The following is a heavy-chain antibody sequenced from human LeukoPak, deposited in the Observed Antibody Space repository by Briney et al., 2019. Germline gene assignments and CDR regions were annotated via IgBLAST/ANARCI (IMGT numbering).Heavy chain of an antibody. CDR3: ARGPMAGDVPAARGDHWFDP. CDR2: INHSGTT. V-gene: IGHV4-34*01. D-gene: IGHD2-2*01. Sequence: SETLSLXCAVYGGSFSAYYWSWIRQPPGKGPEWIGDINHSGTTNYNPSLRSRVTISVDTSENQFSLKLSSVTAADTAVYYCARGPMAGDVPAARGDHWFDPWGQGTLVTVSS. J-gene: IGHJ5*02. CDR1: GGSFSAYY.